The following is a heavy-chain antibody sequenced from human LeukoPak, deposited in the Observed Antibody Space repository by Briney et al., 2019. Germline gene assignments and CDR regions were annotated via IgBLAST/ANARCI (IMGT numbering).Heavy chain of an antibody. V-gene: IGHV3-73*01. D-gene: IGHD3-3*01. CDR3: AKDGVKLDY. CDR1: GFTFSGSA. J-gene: IGHJ4*02. CDR2: IRSKANSYAT. Sequence: GGSLRLSCAASGFTFSGSAMHWVRQASGKGLEWVGRIRSKANSYATAYAASVKGRFTISRDNSKNTLYLQMNSLRAEDTAVYYCAKDGVKLDYWGQGTLVTVSS.